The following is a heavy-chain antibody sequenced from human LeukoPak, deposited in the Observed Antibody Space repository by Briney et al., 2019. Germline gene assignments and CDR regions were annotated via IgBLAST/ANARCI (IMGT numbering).Heavy chain of an antibody. CDR1: GITISANF. D-gene: IGHD1-1*01. Sequence: GRSLRLSCAASGITISANFMSWVRQAPGKGLEWVSGLHIGGNTEYVDSVRGRFIISRDNSRIMLLLQMNNLRPEDTAVYYCTRYDIQKGWFGPWGQGTLVTVSS. V-gene: IGHV3-53*01. CDR3: TRYDIQKGWFGP. CDR2: LHIGGNT. J-gene: IGHJ5*02.